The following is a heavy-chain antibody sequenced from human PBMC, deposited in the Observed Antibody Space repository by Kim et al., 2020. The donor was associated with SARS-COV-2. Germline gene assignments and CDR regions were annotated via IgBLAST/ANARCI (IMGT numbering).Heavy chain of an antibody. J-gene: IGHJ5*02. V-gene: IGHV3-7*03. Sequence: GGSLRLSCAASGFTFSSYWMSWVRQAPGKGLEWVANIKQDGSEKYYVDSVKGRFTISRDNAKNSLYLQMNSLRAEDTAVYYCARDVEYGDYLGVVWFDPWGQGTLVTVSS. CDR1: GFTFSSYW. CDR2: IKQDGSEK. CDR3: ARDVEYGDYLGVVWFDP. D-gene: IGHD4-17*01.